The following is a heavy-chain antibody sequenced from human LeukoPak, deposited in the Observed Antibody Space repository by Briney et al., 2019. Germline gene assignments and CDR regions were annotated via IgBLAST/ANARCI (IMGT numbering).Heavy chain of an antibody. CDR3: AKDTAVDYYDSSGSLDY. J-gene: IGHJ4*02. V-gene: IGHV3-43*01. Sequence: QAGGSLRLSCAASGFIFDDYTMHWVRQAPGQGLEWVSLISWDGGSTYYADSVKGRFTISRDNSKNSLYLQMNSLRVEDSALYFCAKDTAVDYYDSSGSLDYWGQGTLVTVSS. CDR1: GFIFDDYT. CDR2: ISWDGGST. D-gene: IGHD3-22*01.